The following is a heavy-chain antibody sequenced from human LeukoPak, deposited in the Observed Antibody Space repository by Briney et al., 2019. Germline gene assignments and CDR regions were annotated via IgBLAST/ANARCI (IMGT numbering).Heavy chain of an antibody. Sequence: PGGSLGLSCAASGFTFSSYWISWVRQAPGKGLEWVANIKQDGSEKYYVDSVKGRFTISRDNAKNSLYLQMNSLRAEDKAVYYCAREITDEDYFDYWGQGTLVTVSS. D-gene: IGHD1-20*01. CDR3: AREITDEDYFDY. CDR1: GFTFSSYW. CDR2: IKQDGSEK. V-gene: IGHV3-7*01. J-gene: IGHJ4*02.